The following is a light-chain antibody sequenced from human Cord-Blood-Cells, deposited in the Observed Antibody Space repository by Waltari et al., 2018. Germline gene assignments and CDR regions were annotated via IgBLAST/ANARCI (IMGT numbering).Light chain of an antibody. J-gene: IGLJ3*02. Sequence: QSALTQPASVSGSPGQSITLSCTGTISYVGRYNLVSWYQQHPVKAPKLMIYEGSKRTSGVSNRFTGSKSGNTASLTISGLQAEDEADYYCCSYAGSSTWVFGGGTKLTVL. V-gene: IGLV2-23*01. CDR1: ISYVGRYNL. CDR3: CSYAGSSTWV. CDR2: EGS.